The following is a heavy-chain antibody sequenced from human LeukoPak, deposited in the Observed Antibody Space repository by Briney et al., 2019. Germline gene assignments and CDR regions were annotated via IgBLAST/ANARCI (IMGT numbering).Heavy chain of an antibody. J-gene: IGHJ4*02. V-gene: IGHV3-74*01. Sequence: GGSLRLSCAASGVTFSNDWMHWVRQAPGKGLGWVSRINTDGSSTSYADSVRGRFTISRDNAKNTLYLQMNSLRAEDTAVYYCARDEGLRYFDWLPLDYWGQGILVTVSS. CDR3: ARDEGLRYFDWLPLDY. D-gene: IGHD3-9*01. CDR1: GVTFSNDW. CDR2: INTDGSST.